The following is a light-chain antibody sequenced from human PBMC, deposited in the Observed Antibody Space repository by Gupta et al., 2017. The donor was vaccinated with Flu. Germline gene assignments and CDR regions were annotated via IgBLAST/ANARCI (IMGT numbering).Light chain of an antibody. V-gene: IGLV2-11*01. CDR1: SNDVGAYNR. CDR3: ASHAGRSRDTGV. Sequence: QSAPTQPRSVSGSPGQSVTISCTGTSNDVGAYNRVSWYEQRPGKAHKLSRYAFTARPSGVPARCSGAKSGNTDYLTITGLQDDDEADDYEASHAGRSRDTGVFSSGT. J-gene: IGLJ1*01. CDR2: AFT.